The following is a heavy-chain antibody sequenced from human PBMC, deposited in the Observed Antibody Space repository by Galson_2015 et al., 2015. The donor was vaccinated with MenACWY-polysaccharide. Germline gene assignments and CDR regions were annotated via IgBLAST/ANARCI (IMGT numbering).Heavy chain of an antibody. J-gene: IGHJ3*02. CDR3: ATGYCSGGSCYSGDAFDI. D-gene: IGHD2-15*01. Sequence: SETLSLTCAVYGGSFSGPYWNWIRQPPGKGLEWIGEINHSGTTNYNPSLKSRLTISVDTSKNQFSLKLSSVTAADTAVYYCATGYCSGGSCYSGDAFDIWGQGTMVTVSS. CDR1: GGSFSGPY. V-gene: IGHV4-34*01. CDR2: INHSGTT.